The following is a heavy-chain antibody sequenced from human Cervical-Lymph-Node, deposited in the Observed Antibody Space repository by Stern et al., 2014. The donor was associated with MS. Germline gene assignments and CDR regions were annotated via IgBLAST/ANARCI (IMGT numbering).Heavy chain of an antibody. CDR3: ARGRGRFMALFDS. Sequence: KLVQSGAEVKKPGASAKVSCKASGYSFSNYYVHWGRLGPGQGPEWAGWINPNSGGTNLAQKFQGRVTMTRETSISTAYMELTWLRSDDTAVYYCARGRGRFMALFDSWGQGTLVTVSS. CDR1: GYSFSNYY. V-gene: IGHV1-2*02. J-gene: IGHJ4*02. CDR2: INPNSGGT. D-gene: IGHD3-3*01.